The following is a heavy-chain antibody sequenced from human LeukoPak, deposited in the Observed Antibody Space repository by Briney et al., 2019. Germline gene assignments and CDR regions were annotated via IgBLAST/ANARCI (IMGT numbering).Heavy chain of an antibody. Sequence: PGGSLRLSCAASGFTFSSHWMNWVRQAPGKGLEWVSSISSSSSYIYYADSVKGRFTISRDNAKNSLYLQMNSLRAEDTAVYYCARESVLLYGDQASWGQGTLVTVSS. D-gene: IGHD4-17*01. CDR3: ARESVLLYGDQAS. J-gene: IGHJ4*02. V-gene: IGHV3-21*01. CDR1: GFTFSSHW. CDR2: ISSSSSYI.